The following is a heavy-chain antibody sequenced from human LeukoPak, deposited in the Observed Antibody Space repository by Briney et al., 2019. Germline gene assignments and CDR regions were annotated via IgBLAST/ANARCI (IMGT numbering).Heavy chain of an antibody. V-gene: IGHV1-46*01. CDR2: INPSGGST. Sequence: ASVKVSCKASGYTFTSYNMHWVRRAPAQGLEWMGIINPSGGSTTYAQKFQGRVTMTRDMSTSTVYMELSSLRSEDTAVYYCARVTSHNWSGYNAFDIWSQGTMVTVSS. D-gene: IGHD3-3*01. CDR3: ARVTSHNWSGYNAFDI. CDR1: GYTFTSYN. J-gene: IGHJ3*02.